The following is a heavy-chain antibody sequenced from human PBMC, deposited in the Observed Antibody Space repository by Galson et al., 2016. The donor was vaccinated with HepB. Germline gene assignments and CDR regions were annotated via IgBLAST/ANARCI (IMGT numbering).Heavy chain of an antibody. CDR1: GFTISDYY. V-gene: IGHV3-11*04. D-gene: IGHD4-11*01. CDR3: ARSLTTPVADL. J-gene: IGHJ4*02. Sequence: SLRLSCAVSGFTISDYYMGWIRQAPGTGLEWVSYISSRATTEYSADSVKGRFTISRDNAKNSLFLQMSSLRAEDTAVYYCARSLTTPVADLWGQGTLVTVSS. CDR2: ISSRATTE.